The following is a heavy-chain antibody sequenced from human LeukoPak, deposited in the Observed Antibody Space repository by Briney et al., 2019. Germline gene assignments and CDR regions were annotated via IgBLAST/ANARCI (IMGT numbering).Heavy chain of an antibody. CDR3: ARDGRGPDY. CDR1: GFTFSSHW. CDR2: IKEDGTRK. Sequence: GGSLRLSCAASGFTFSSHWMTWVRQAPGKGLEWVANIKEDGTRKNYMDSVKGRFTISRDNAKNSLYLQMSGLRAEDTAVYYCARDGRGPDYWGQGTLVTVSS. J-gene: IGHJ4*02. V-gene: IGHV3-7*01. D-gene: IGHD1-26*01.